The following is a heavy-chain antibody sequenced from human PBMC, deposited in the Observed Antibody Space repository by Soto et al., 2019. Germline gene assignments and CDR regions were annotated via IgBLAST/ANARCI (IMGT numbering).Heavy chain of an antibody. D-gene: IGHD7-27*01. CDR1: GYTFTSYY. CDR2: INPSGGST. CDR3: ARAGPKDPFDI. Sequence: GASVKVSCKASGYTFTSYYMHWVRQAPGQGLEWMGIINPSGGSTSYAQNFQGRFTLTGDRSTSTVYMELSSLSFEDTAVYYCARAGPKDPFDIWGKGKMVTVSS. V-gene: IGHV1-46*01. J-gene: IGHJ3*02.